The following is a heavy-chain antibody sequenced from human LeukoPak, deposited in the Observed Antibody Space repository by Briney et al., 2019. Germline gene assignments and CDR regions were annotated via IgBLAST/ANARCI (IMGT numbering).Heavy chain of an antibody. Sequence: SVKVSCKASGGTFSSYAISWVRQAPGQGLEWMGRIIPIFGTANYAQKFQGRVTITTDESTSTAYMELSGLRSEDTAVYYCARSEERIQLWPDDFDYWGQGTLVTVSS. V-gene: IGHV1-69*05. CDR3: ARSEERIQLWPDDFDY. D-gene: IGHD5-18*01. CDR1: GGTFSSYA. J-gene: IGHJ4*02. CDR2: IIPIFGTA.